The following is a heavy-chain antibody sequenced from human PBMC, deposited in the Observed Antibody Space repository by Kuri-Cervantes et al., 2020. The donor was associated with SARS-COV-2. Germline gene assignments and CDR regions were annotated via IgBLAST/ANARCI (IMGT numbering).Heavy chain of an antibody. Sequence: GGSLRLSCAASGFTFSNAWMSWVRQAPGKGLVWVSRINSDGSSTSYADSVKGRFTISRDNSKNTLYLQMNSLRAEDTAVYYCARGVIRHFDYWGQGTLVTVSS. J-gene: IGHJ4*02. CDR2: INSDGSST. V-gene: IGHV3-74*01. CDR1: GFTFSNAW. CDR3: ARGVIRHFDY. D-gene: IGHD3-16*02.